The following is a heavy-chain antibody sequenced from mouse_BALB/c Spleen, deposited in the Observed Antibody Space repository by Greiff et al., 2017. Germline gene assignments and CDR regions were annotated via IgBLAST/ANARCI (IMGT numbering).Heavy chain of an antibody. CDR1: GYSITSDYA. V-gene: IGHV3-2*02. CDR2: ISYSGST. J-gene: IGHJ1*01. D-gene: IGHD2-2*01. Sequence: EVQLQQSGPGLVKPSQSLSLTCTVTGYSITSDYAWNWIRQFPGNKLEWMGYISYSGSTSYNPSLKNRISITRDTSKNQFFLKLNSVTTEDTATYYCAREYGNDEWYIDVWGAGTTVTVSS. CDR3: AREYGNDEWYIDV.